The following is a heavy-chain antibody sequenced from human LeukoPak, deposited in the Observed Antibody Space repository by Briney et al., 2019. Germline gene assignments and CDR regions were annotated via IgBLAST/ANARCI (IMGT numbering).Heavy chain of an antibody. CDR1: GFPFSSYS. Sequence: PGGSLRLSCAASGFPFSSYSMNWVRQAPGKGLEWVSSISSSSNDIYYADSVKGRFTISRDNTKNSLFLQMNSLRLEDTAVYYCASLPHFWSCYLTIPADYWGQGTLVTVSS. J-gene: IGHJ4*02. D-gene: IGHD3-3*02. CDR2: ISSSSNDI. V-gene: IGHV3-21*01. CDR3: ASLPHFWSCYLTIPADY.